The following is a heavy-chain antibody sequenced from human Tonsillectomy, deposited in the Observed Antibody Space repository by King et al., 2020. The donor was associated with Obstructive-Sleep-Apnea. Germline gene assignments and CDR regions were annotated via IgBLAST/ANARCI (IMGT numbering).Heavy chain of an antibody. Sequence: VQLQESGPGLVKPSQTLSLTCTVSGGSISSGGYYWSWIRQHPGKGLEWIGYIYYSGSTYYNPSLKSRVTISVDTSKNQFSLKLSSVTAADTAVYYCARGGGVVAAAGTGYFDYWGQGTLVTVSS. CDR3: ARGGGVVAAAGTGYFDY. CDR2: IYYSGST. CDR1: GGSISSGGYY. J-gene: IGHJ4*02. V-gene: IGHV4-31*03. D-gene: IGHD6-13*01.